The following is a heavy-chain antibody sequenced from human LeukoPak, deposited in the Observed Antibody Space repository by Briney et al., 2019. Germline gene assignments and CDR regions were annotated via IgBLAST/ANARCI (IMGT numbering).Heavy chain of an antibody. CDR2: ISGSGGST. V-gene: IGHV3-23*01. CDR1: GFTFSSYA. D-gene: IGHD3-10*01. Sequence: PGGSLRLSCAASGFTFSSYALSWVRQAPGKGLEWVSAISGSGGSTYYADSVKGRFTISRDNSKNTLYLQMNSLRAEDTAVYYCANFMVRRVKSAFDIWGQGTMVTVSS. CDR3: ANFMVRRVKSAFDI. J-gene: IGHJ3*02.